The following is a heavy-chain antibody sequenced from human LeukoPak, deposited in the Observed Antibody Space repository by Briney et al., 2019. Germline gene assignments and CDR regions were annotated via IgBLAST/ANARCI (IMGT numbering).Heavy chain of an antibody. J-gene: IGHJ6*03. CDR2: IIPIFGTA. CDR3: ARDGVEIRDIVVVPAAGYYYYYMDV. CDR1: GGTFSSYA. D-gene: IGHD2-2*01. V-gene: IGHV1-69*05. Sequence: SVKVSCKASGGTFSSYAISWVRQAPGQGLEWMGGIIPIFGTANYAQKFQGRVTMTRDTSTSTVYMELSSLRSEDTAVYYCARDGVEIRDIVVVPAAGYYYYYMDVWGKGTTVTVSS.